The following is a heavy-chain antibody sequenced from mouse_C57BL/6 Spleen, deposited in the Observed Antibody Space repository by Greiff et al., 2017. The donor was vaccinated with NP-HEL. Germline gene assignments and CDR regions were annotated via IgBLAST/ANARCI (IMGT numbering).Heavy chain of an antibody. Sequence: EVQRVESGGGLVKPGGSLRLSCAASGFTFSSYAMSWVRQTPDKRLEWVATISDGGSYTYYPDNVKGRFTISRDKAKNNLYLQMSHLKSEDTAMYYCARLLQDYFDDWGQGTTLTVSS. D-gene: IGHD1-1*01. J-gene: IGHJ2*01. V-gene: IGHV5-4*01. CDR3: ARLLQDYFDD. CDR1: GFTFSSYA. CDR2: ISDGGSYT.